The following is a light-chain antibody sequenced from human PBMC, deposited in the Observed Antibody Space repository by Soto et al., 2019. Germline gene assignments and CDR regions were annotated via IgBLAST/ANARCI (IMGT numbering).Light chain of an antibody. Sequence: EIVLTQSPVTLSLSPGERATLSCRASQTVNTYLAWYQQKPGQAPRLLIYAASNRATGIPARFSGSGSGTDFTLTISSLEPEDFAVYYCQQRMNRITFGQGTRLEI. CDR1: QTVNTY. CDR2: AAS. J-gene: IGKJ5*01. CDR3: QQRMNRIT. V-gene: IGKV3-11*01.